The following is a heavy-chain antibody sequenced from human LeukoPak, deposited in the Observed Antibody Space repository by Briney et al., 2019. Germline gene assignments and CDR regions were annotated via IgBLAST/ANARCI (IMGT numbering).Heavy chain of an antibody. CDR2: IKQDGSEK. CDR1: GFTFSSYW. J-gene: IGHJ3*02. CDR3: ARCSSRGFGAFDI. V-gene: IGHV3-7*01. D-gene: IGHD6-13*01. Sequence: GGSLRLSCAASGFTFSSYWMTWVRQAPGKGLEWVANIKQDGSEKYYVDSEKGRFTISRDNAKNSLYLQMNSLRAEDTAVYYCARCSSRGFGAFDIWGQGTMVTVSS.